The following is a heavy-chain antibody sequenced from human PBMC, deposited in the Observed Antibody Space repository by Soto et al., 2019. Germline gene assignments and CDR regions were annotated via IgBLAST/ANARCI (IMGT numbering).Heavy chain of an antibody. CDR3: AMEWIIRNAFDI. Sequence: PGGSLRLSCAASGFTFSSYSMNWVRQAPGKGLEWVSYISSSSSTIYYADSVKGRFTISRDNAKNSLYLQMNSLRAEDTAVYYCAMEWIIRNAFDIWGQGTMVTVSS. D-gene: IGHD1-1*01. V-gene: IGHV3-48*01. CDR1: GFTFSSYS. CDR2: ISSSSSTI. J-gene: IGHJ3*02.